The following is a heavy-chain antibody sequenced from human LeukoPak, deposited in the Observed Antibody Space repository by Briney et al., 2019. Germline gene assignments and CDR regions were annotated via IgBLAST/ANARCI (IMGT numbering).Heavy chain of an antibody. CDR1: GFTFSNSG. CDR3: AKDWVVRGVISY. CDR2: IWYDGSNK. V-gene: IGHV3-33*06. Sequence: GRSLRLSCAASGFTFSNSGMSWVRQAPGKGLVWVAVIWYDGSNKYYADSVKGRFTISRDNSKNTLYLQMNSLRAEDTAVYYCAKDWVVRGVISYWGQGTLVTVSS. J-gene: IGHJ4*02. D-gene: IGHD3-10*01.